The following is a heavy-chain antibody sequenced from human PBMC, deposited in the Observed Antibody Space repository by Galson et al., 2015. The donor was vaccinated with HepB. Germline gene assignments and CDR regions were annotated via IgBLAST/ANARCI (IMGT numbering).Heavy chain of an antibody. CDR1: GFTVSSNY. V-gene: IGHV3-53*04. CDR3: ARGRRGQLPDY. CDR2: IYSDSST. Sequence: SLRLSCAASGFTVSSNYMSWVRQAPGKGLEWVSVIYSDSSTYYADSVKGRFTISRHHSKNTLYLQMNSLRAEDTAVYYCARGRRGQLPDYWGQGTLVTVSS. J-gene: IGHJ4*02. D-gene: IGHD3-10*01.